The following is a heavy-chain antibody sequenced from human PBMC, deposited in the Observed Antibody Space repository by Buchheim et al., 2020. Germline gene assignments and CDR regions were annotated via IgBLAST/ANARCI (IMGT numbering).Heavy chain of an antibody. CDR3: AKEFAAGLEGMDV. CDR1: GFTFSSYG. CDR2: ITYDGSNK. Sequence: QVHLVESGGGVVQPGRSLRLSCAASGFTFSSYGMHWVRQAPGKGLEWVAVITYDGSNKYYADSVKGRFTISRDNSQNTLYLQMNSRRAEDTAVYYCAKEFAAGLEGMDVWGQGTT. J-gene: IGHJ6*02. V-gene: IGHV3-30*18. D-gene: IGHD1-1*01.